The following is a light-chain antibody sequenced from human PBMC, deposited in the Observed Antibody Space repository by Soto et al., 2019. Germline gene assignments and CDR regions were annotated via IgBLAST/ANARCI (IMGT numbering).Light chain of an antibody. CDR3: QQYGSSPTT. Sequence: EIVMTHSPATLSVSPGERAALSCRASHSISTNLAWYQQKPGQAPRLLFFGASIRATGIPDRFSGSGSGTDFTLTISRLEPEDFAVYHCQQYGSSPTTFGQGTKVDIK. CDR2: GAS. V-gene: IGKV3-20*01. CDR1: HSISTN. J-gene: IGKJ1*01.